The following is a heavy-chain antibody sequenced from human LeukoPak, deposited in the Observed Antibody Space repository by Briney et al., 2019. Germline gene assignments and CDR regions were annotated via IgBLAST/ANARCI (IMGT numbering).Heavy chain of an antibody. Sequence: SETLSLTCAVSGGSISSSNWWSWVRQPPGKGLEWIGEIYHSGSTNYNPSLKSRVTISVDKSKNQFSLKLSSVTAADTAVYYCANYGDYGAVAFDIWGQGTMVTVSS. CDR3: ANYGDYGAVAFDI. V-gene: IGHV4-4*02. D-gene: IGHD4-17*01. CDR2: IYHSGST. J-gene: IGHJ3*02. CDR1: GGSISSSNW.